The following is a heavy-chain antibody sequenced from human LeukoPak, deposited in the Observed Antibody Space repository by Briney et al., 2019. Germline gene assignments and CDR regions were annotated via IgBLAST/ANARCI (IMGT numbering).Heavy chain of an antibody. CDR2: IYYSGST. Sequence: SETLSLTCTVSGGSISSYHWSWIRQPPGKGLEWIGYIYYSGSTNYNPSLKSRVTISVDTSKNQFSLKLSSVTAADTAVYYCARGRYSSGTWGQGTLVTVSS. CDR1: GGSISSYH. V-gene: IGHV4-59*01. D-gene: IGHD6-19*01. J-gene: IGHJ5*02. CDR3: ARGRYSSGT.